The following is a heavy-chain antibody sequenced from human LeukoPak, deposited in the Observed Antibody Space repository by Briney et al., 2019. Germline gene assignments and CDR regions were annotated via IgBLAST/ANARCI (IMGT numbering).Heavy chain of an antibody. CDR3: ARGLGYCSSTSCYNV. Sequence: SVKVSCKASGGTFSSYAISWVRQAPGQGLEWMGRIIPILGIANYAQKFQGRVTITADKFTSTAYMELSSLRSEDTAVYYCARGLGYCSSTSCYNVWGQGTTVTVSS. CDR1: GGTFSSYA. CDR2: IIPILGIA. V-gene: IGHV1-69*04. D-gene: IGHD2-2*02. J-gene: IGHJ6*02.